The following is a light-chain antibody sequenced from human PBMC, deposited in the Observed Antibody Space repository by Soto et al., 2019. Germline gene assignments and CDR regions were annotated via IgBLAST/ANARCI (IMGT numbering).Light chain of an antibody. CDR2: DVT. J-gene: IGLJ3*02. CDR3: CSYAGSYTEV. CDR1: GSDVGGYNY. Sequence: QSALTQPRSVSGSPGQSVTISCTGTGSDVGGYNYVSWYQQHAAKAPKLMIYDVTKRPSGVPDRFSGSKSGNTASLTISGLQPEDEADYYCCSYAGSYTEVFGGGTQLTVL. V-gene: IGLV2-11*01.